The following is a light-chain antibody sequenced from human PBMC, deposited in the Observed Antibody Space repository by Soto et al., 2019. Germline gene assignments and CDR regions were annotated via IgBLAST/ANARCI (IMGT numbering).Light chain of an antibody. V-gene: IGLV2-14*01. Sequence: QSALTQPASVSGSPGQSITISCTGTTSDVGGHDYVSWYQQYPGQAPKLMIYDVSNRPSGVSDRFSGSKSSNTASLTISGLQAEDEADYYCCSYTDSNTLVFGGGTKLTVL. CDR2: DVS. J-gene: IGLJ2*01. CDR3: CSYTDSNTLV. CDR1: TSDVGGHDY.